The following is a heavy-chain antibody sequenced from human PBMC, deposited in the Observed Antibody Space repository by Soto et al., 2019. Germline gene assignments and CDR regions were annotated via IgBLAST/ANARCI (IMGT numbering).Heavy chain of an antibody. V-gene: IGHV1-69*02. Sequence: QVQLVQSGAEVKKPGSSVKVSCKASGGTFSSYTISWVRQAPGQGLEWMGRIIPILGIANYAQKFQGRVTITADTSTSTAYMELSSLRFEDTAVYSCAREDCSSTSCYGLGYYYCMDVWGQGTTVTVSS. J-gene: IGHJ6*02. D-gene: IGHD2-2*01. CDR1: GGTFSSYT. CDR2: IIPILGIA. CDR3: AREDCSSTSCYGLGYYYCMDV.